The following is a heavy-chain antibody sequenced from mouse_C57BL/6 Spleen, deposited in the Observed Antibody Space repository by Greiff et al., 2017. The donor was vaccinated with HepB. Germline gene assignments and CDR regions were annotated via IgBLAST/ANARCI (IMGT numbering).Heavy chain of an antibody. D-gene: IGHD2-5*01. Sequence: VKLVESGAELARPGASVKLSCKASGYTFTSYGISWVKQRTGQGLEWIGEIYPRSGNTYYNEKFKGKATLTADKSSSTAYMELRSLTSEDSAVYFCARCRGFYYSNYLFAYWGQGTLVTVSA. V-gene: IGHV1-81*01. CDR3: ARCRGFYYSNYLFAY. CDR2: IYPRSGNT. CDR1: GYTFTSYG. J-gene: IGHJ3*01.